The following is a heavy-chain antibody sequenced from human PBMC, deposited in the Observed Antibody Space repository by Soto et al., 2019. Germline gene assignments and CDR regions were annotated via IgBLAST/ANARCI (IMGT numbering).Heavy chain of an antibody. CDR2: IYWYDDK. V-gene: IGHV2-5*01. Sequence: QITLKESGPTLVKPTQTLTLTCTFSGFSLSTSGVGVGWIRQPPGKALEWLALIYWYDDKRYSPSLKSRLPITKDTSKHQVVLTMTNMDPVDTATYYCAHRHIGIADHPDAFDIWGQGTMVTVSS. D-gene: IGHD6-13*01. CDR1: GFSLSTSGVG. CDR3: AHRHIGIADHPDAFDI. J-gene: IGHJ3*02.